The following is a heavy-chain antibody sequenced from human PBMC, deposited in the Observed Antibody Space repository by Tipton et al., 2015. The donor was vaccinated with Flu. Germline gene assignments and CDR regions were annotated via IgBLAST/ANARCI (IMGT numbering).Heavy chain of an antibody. D-gene: IGHD2-2*02. V-gene: IGHV4-39*01. CDR2: IYYSGST. Sequence: LRLSCTVSGGSISSSSYYWGWIRQPPGKGLEWIGSIYYSGSTYYNPSLKSRVTISVDTSKNQFSLKLSSVTAADTAVYYCARHIYCSSTSCYNVRNWFDPWGQGTLVTVSS. CDR3: ARHIYCSSTSCYNVRNWFDP. J-gene: IGHJ5*02. CDR1: GGSISSSSYY.